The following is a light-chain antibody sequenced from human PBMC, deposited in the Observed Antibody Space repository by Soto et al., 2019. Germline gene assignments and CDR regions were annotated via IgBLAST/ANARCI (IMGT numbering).Light chain of an antibody. CDR1: KNDIGVYDF. J-gene: IGLJ1*01. CDR3: KSYAGSNTYV. Sequence: VLTQPPSASGSPGQSVTISCTGTKNDIGVYDFVSWYQHHPGKAPRLIIYEVVQRPSGVPDRFSGSKSGNTASLTVSGLQAADEADYFCKSYAGSNTYVFGSGTKVT. CDR2: EVV. V-gene: IGLV2-8*01.